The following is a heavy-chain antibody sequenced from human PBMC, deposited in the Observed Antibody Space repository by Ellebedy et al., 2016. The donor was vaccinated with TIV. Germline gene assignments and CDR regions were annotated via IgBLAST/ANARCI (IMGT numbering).Heavy chain of an antibody. CDR3: ARIGDSSGYFYSDF. CDR2: MNPKRGNS. J-gene: IGHJ4*02. V-gene: IGHV1-8*01. CDR1: GYTFNSYH. Sequence: ASVKVSCXTSGYTFNSYHINWVRQATGQGLEWMGWMNPKRGNSGYAQKFHGRVTMTSDTSTSTAYMELSSLRSEDTAIYYCARIGDSSGYFYSDFWGQGTLVTVSS. D-gene: IGHD3-22*01.